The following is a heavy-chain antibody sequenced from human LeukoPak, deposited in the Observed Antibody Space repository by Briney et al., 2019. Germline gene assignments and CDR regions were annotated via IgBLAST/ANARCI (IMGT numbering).Heavy chain of an antibody. V-gene: IGHV1-2*02. CDR1: GYTFTGYY. CDR2: INPNSGGT. J-gene: IGHJ4*02. D-gene: IGHD1-26*01. CDR3: ARDAIVGATRGDY. Sequence: EASVKVSCKASGYTFTGYYMHWVRQAPGQGLEWMGWINPNSGGTKYAQKFQGRVTMTRDTSISTAYMELSRLRSDDTAVNYCARDAIVGATRGDYWGQGTLVTVSS.